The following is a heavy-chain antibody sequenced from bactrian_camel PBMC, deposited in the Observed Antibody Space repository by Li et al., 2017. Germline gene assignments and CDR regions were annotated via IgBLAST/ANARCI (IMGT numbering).Heavy chain of an antibody. D-gene: IGHD6*01. J-gene: IGHJ6*01. V-gene: IGHV3S53*01. CDR3: AVDAGRRTWSPQPCDYNT. CDR1: GYTYREYC. Sequence: HVQLVESGGGSVQVGGSLRLSCAVSGYTYREYCMGWFRQAPGKEREGVAGIDSDGSTTYADSVEGRFTISKDNAKNTLYPQMNSLNPEDTAIYHCAVDAGRRTWSPQPCDYNTWGQGTQVTVS. CDR2: IDSDGST.